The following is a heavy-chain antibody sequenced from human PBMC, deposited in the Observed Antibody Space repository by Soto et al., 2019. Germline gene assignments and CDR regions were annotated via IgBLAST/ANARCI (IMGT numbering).Heavy chain of an antibody. Sequence: PSETLSLTCTVSGASISTSIYYWGWIRQPPGKGLEWIGTIYYSGSTNYNPSLKSQVTISVDTSNNQISLKLTSVTAADTAVYYCARDKITGLFDYWGQGTLVTVSS. CDR1: GASISTSIYY. CDR2: IYYSGST. J-gene: IGHJ4*02. CDR3: ARDKITGLFDY. V-gene: IGHV4-39*07. D-gene: IGHD2-8*02.